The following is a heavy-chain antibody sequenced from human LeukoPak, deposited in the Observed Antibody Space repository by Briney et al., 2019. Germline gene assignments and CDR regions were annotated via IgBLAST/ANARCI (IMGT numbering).Heavy chain of an antibody. CDR1: GFTLSSYE. CDR3: ARGGLLWFGDPTFAFDI. J-gene: IGHJ3*02. Sequence: PGGSLRLSCTASGFTLSSYEMSWIRQAPGKGLEWVSSIDYSGGSTHYADSVKGRFTISRDNSKNTLYLQMNSLRAEDTAVYYCARGGLLWFGDPTFAFDIWGQGTMVTVSS. CDR2: IDYSGGST. D-gene: IGHD3-10*01. V-gene: IGHV3-23*01.